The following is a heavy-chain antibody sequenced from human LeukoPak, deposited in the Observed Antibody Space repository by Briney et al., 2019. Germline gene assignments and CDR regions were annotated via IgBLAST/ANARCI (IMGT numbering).Heavy chain of an antibody. CDR1: GVSISRSSYY. CDR2: MYYSGST. CDR3: ARTPYGNWDFDL. V-gene: IGHV4-39*01. D-gene: IGHD1-26*01. J-gene: IGHJ2*01. Sequence: PSETLSLTCAVSGVSISRSSYYWGWIRQPPGKGLEWIGGMYYSGSTYYNPSLKSRVTISVDTSKNQFSLKLSSVAAADTALYYCARTPYGNWDFDLWGRGTLVTVSS.